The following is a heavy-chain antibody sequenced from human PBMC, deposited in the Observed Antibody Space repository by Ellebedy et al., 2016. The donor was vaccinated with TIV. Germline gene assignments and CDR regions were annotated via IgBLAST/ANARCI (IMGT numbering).Heavy chain of an antibody. CDR3: ARHSQGSYDFWSGYPGYYYYGMDV. CDR1: GYSFTSYW. D-gene: IGHD3-3*01. CDR2: IYPGDSDT. J-gene: IGHJ6*02. Sequence: KVSXXGSGYSFTSYWIGWVRQMPGKGLEWMGIIYPGDSDTRYSPSFQGQVTISADKSISTAYLQWSSLKASDTAMYYCARHSQGSYDFWSGYPGYYYYGMDVWGQGTTVTVSS. V-gene: IGHV5-51*01.